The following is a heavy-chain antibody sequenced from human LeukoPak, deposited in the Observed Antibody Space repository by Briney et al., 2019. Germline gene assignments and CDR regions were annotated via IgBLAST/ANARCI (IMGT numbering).Heavy chain of an antibody. CDR2: IWYDGSNK. V-gene: IGHV3-33*01. J-gene: IGHJ4*02. CDR1: GFTFSSYG. Sequence: GGSLRLSCAASGFTFSSYGMHWVRQAPGKGLEWVAVIWYDGSNKYYADSVKGRFTISRDNSKNMLYLQMNSLRAEDTAVYYCAILRGYFDYWGQGTLVTVSS. CDR3: AILRGYFDY.